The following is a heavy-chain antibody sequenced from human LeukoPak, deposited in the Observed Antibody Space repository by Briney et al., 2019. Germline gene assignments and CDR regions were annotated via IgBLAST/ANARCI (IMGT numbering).Heavy chain of an antibody. Sequence: HPSETLSLTCAVYGGSFSGYYWSWIRQPPGKGLEWLGEINHSGSTNYNPSLKSRVTISVDTSKNQFSLKLSSVTAADTAVYYCAREDIVVVVAATNTVSYFDYWGQGALVTVSS. CDR3: AREDIVVVVAATNTVSYFDY. CDR2: INHSGST. V-gene: IGHV4-34*01. CDR1: GGSFSGYY. D-gene: IGHD2-15*01. J-gene: IGHJ4*02.